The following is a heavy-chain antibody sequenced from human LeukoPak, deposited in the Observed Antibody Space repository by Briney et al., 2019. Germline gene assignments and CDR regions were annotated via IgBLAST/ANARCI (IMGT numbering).Heavy chain of an antibody. Sequence: SETLSLTCTISGGSISSGGYYWSWIRQHPGKGLEWIAYIYYTGSTYYNPSLKSRLTISVDTSKNHFSLRLSSMTAADTAVYYCARVPSVIDAFDIWGQGTMVTVSS. CDR3: ARVPSVIDAFDI. CDR1: GGSISSGGYY. J-gene: IGHJ3*02. CDR2: IYYTGST. V-gene: IGHV4-31*03. D-gene: IGHD2-21*01.